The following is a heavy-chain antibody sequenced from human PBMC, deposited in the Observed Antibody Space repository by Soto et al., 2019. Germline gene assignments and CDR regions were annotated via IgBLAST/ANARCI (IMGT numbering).Heavy chain of an antibody. Sequence: GGSLRLSCAASGFTFDDFGLTWVRQAPGRGLEWVSLIYSGGSTYYADSVKGRFTISRDNSKNTLYLQMNSLRAEDTAVYYCAKDIPNCSGGSCYAFDIWGQGTMVTVSS. D-gene: IGHD2-15*01. J-gene: IGHJ3*02. CDR1: GFTFDDFG. CDR3: AKDIPNCSGGSCYAFDI. V-gene: IGHV3-23*03. CDR2: IYSGGST.